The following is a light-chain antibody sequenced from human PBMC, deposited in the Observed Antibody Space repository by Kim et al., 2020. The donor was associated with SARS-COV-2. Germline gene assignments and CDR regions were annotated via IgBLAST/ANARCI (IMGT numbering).Light chain of an antibody. CDR3: QQSNRFPLT. V-gene: IGKV1-12*01. J-gene: IGKJ4*01. CDR1: QDIDTW. Sequence: GDRVAITCRASQDIDTWLAWYQQKPGKAPKLLIFAASNLQPGVPSRFSGSGSGTDFTLTISSLQPEDFATYYCQQSNRFPLTFGGGTKVDIK. CDR2: AAS.